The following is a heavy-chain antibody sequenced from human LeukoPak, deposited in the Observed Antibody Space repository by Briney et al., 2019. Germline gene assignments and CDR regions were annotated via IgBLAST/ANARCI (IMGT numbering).Heavy chain of an antibody. Sequence: ASVKVSCKASGYTFTSYYIHWVRQAPGQGLEWLGIINPSGSSTSYAQKFQGRVTMTSDTSTSTVYMELSSLRSEDTAVYYCARGQYYYDSSGYHDAFGIWGQGTMVTVSS. CDR2: INPSGSST. V-gene: IGHV1-46*01. J-gene: IGHJ3*02. D-gene: IGHD3-22*01. CDR1: GYTFTSYY. CDR3: ARGQYYYDSSGYHDAFGI.